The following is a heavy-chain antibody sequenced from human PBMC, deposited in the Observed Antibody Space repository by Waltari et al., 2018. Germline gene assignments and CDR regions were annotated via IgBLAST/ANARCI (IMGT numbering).Heavy chain of an antibody. D-gene: IGHD2-2*01. CDR1: GYPLTELS. CDR2: IIPIFGTA. J-gene: IGHJ6*02. V-gene: IGHV1-69*13. CDR3: ARPEDIVVVPADYYYYGMDV. Sequence: QVQLVQSGAEVKKPGASGKVSCKVSGYPLTELSLHWVRQAPGQGIEWMGGIIPIFGTANYAQKFQGRVTITADESTSTAYMERSSLRSEDTAVYYCARPEDIVVVPADYYYYGMDVWGQGTTVTVSS.